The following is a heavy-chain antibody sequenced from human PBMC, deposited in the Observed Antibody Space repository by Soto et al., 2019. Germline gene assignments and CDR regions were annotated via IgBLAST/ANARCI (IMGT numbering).Heavy chain of an antibody. J-gene: IGHJ4*02. CDR3: AKDLGSGWYLSHY. CDR2: ISDNGGST. Sequence: GGSLRLSCAASGFTFSSYAMSWVRQAPGKGLEWVSGISDNGGSTYYADSVKVRFTISRDNSENTLYLQMNSLRVEDTAVYYCAKDLGSGWYLSHYWGQGTLVTVSS. D-gene: IGHD6-19*01. V-gene: IGHV3-23*01. CDR1: GFTFSSYA.